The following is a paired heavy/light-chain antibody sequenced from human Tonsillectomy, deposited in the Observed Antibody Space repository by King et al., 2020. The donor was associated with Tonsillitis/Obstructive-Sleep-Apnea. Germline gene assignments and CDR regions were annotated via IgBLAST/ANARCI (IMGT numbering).Light chain of an antibody. CDR1: KLGDKY. Sequence: SYELTQPPSVSVSPGQTASITCSGDKLGDKYACWYQQKPGQSPVVVIYQDSKRPSGIPERFSGSNSGNTATLTISGTQAMDEADYYCQAWDNSNVVFGGGTKLTVL. CDR3: QAWDNSNVV. CDR2: QDS. J-gene: IGLJ2*01. V-gene: IGLV3-1*01.
Heavy chain of an antibody. J-gene: IGHJ4*02. D-gene: IGHD1-26*01. CDR3: ARRSYGARIVGYFDY. V-gene: IGHV4-39*01. Sequence: QLQLQESGPGLVKPSETLSLTCTVSGGSISRNNYFWGWIRQPPGKGLEWIGIIYYSGSTYYNPSLESRVTMSVDTSKNQFSLKLSSVTAADTAVYYCARRSYGARIVGYFDYWGQGTLVTVSS. CDR1: GGSISRNNYF. CDR2: IYYSGST.